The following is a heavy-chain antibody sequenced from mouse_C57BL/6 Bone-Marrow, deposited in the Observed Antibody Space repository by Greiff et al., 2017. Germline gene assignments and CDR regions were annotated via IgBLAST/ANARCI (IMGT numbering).Heavy chain of an antibody. Sequence: QVQLQQSGAELVMPGASVKLSCKASGYTFTSYWMHWVKQRPGQGLEWIGEIDPSDSYTNYNQKFKGKVTLTVDKSSSTAYMQLSSSTSEYSAVYFCARPINDVYPWYFDVWGTGTTVTVSS. D-gene: IGHD2-3*01. CDR3: ARPINDVYPWYFDV. CDR2: IDPSDSYT. J-gene: IGHJ1*03. CDR1: GYTFTSYW. V-gene: IGHV1-69*01.